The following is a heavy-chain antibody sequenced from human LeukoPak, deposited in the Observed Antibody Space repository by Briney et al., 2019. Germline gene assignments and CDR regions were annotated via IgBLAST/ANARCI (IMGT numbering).Heavy chain of an antibody. CDR3: ASEGIRDHYYYYYYMDV. CDR1: GGSISSYY. D-gene: IGHD1-14*01. Sequence: PSETLSLTCTVSGGSISSYYWSWIRQPAGKGLEWIGRIYTSGSTNYNPSLKSRVTISVDTSKNQFSLKLSSVTAADAAVYYCASEGIRDHYYYYYYMDVWGKGTTVTVSS. CDR2: IYTSGST. J-gene: IGHJ6*03. V-gene: IGHV4-4*07.